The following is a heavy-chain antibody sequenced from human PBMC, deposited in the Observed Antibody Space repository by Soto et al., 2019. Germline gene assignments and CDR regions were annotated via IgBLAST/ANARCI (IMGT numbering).Heavy chain of an antibody. D-gene: IGHD1-20*01. CDR2: FDPEDGET. J-gene: IGHJ4*02. V-gene: IGHV1-24*01. CDR1: GYTLTELS. Sequence: ASVKVSCNVSGYTLTELSMHWVRQAPGKGLEWMGGFDPEDGETIYAQKFQGRVTMTEDTSTDTAYMELSSLRAEDTAVYYCATVHNTSRSFDYWGQGTLVTVSS. CDR3: ATVHNTSRSFDY.